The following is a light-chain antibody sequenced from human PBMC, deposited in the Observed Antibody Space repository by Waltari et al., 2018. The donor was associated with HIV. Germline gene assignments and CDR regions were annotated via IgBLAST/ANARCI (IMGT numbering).Light chain of an antibody. CDR1: SSDVGAYNY. CDR2: EVN. CDR3: SSYAGSAVV. V-gene: IGLV2-8*01. J-gene: IGLJ2*01. Sequence: QSALTQPPSASGSRGQSVTISCTGTSSDVGAYNYVSWYQQYPGMAHNLIIYEVNTRPSGVPDRSAGSRAGNTASLTVSVRQAGDEAYFYCSSYAGSAVVFGGGTKRTVL.